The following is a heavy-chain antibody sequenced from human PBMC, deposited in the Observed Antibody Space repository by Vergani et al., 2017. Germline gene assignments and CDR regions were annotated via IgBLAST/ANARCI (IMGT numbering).Heavy chain of an antibody. CDR2: IYYSGST. V-gene: IGHV4-59*01. J-gene: IGHJ2*01. CDR3: ARDRYDYVGGSYRYRYFDL. D-gene: IGHD3-16*02. Sequence: QVQLQESGPGLVTPSETLSLTCTVSGGHLSSYYWSWIRQPPGKGLEWIGYIYYSGSTNYNPSLKSRVTISVDTSKNQFSLKLSSVTAADTAVYYCARDRYDYVGGSYRYRYFDLWGRGTLVTVSS. CDR1: GGHLSSYY.